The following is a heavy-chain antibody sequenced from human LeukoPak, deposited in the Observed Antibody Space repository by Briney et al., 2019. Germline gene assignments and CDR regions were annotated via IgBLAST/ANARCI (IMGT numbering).Heavy chain of an antibody. V-gene: IGHV3-30*03. D-gene: IGHD3-22*01. J-gene: IGHJ4*02. CDR3: ALTTWGGYDSSGYPSY. Sequence: PGGSLRLSCAASGFTFSSYGMHWVRQAPGKGLEWVAVISYDGSNKYYADSVKGRFTTSRDNSKNTLYLQMNSLRAEDTAVYYCALTTWGGYDSSGYPSYWGQGTLVTVSS. CDR2: ISYDGSNK. CDR1: GFTFSSYG.